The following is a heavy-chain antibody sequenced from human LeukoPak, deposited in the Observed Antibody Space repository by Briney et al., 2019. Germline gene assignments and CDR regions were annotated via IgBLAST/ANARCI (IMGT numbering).Heavy chain of an antibody. V-gene: IGHV1-2*06. D-gene: IGHD1-26*01. CDR1: GYTFTGYY. Sequence: ASVKVSCKASGYTFTGYYMHWVRQAPGQGLEWMGRINPNSGGTNYAQKFQGRVTMTRDTSISTAYMELSRLRSDDTAVYYCARVPRIVGASIDYWGQGTLVTVSS. CDR2: INPNSGGT. J-gene: IGHJ4*02. CDR3: ARVPRIVGASIDY.